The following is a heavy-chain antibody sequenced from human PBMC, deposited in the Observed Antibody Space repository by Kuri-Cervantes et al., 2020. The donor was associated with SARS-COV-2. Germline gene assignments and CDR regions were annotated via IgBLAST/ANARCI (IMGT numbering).Heavy chain of an antibody. CDR1: GFTFSGYA. CDR2: ISDSGGST. D-gene: IGHD3-3*01. J-gene: IGHJ2*01. Sequence: GESLKISCAASGFTFSGYAMSWVRQAPGKGLEWVSAISDSGGSTYYADSVKGRFTISRDNSKNTLYLQMNTLRAEDTAVYYCAKDNSESGSGYWYFDLWGRGTLVTVSS. CDR3: AKDNSESGSGYWYFDL. V-gene: IGHV3-23*01.